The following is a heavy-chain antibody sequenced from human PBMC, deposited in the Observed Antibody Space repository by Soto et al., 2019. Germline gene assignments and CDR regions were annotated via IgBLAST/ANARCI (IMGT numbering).Heavy chain of an antibody. V-gene: IGHV3-23*01. CDR2: ISGSGGST. CDR3: AKLATYYYDSSGKFDY. D-gene: IGHD3-22*01. J-gene: IGHJ4*02. Sequence: WGSLRLSCAASGFTFSSYAMSWVRQAPGKGLEWVSAISGSGGSTYYADSVKGRFTISRDNSKNTLYLQMNSLRAEDTAVYYCAKLATYYYDSSGKFDYWGQGTLVTVSS. CDR1: GFTFSSYA.